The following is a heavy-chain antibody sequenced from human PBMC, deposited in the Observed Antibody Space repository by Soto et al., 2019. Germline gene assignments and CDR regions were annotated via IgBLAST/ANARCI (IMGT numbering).Heavy chain of an antibody. D-gene: IGHD3-3*02. CDR3: TTDPHCWSGYWWAY. CDR1: GFTFSNAW. J-gene: IGHJ4*02. V-gene: IGHV3-15*01. CDR2: IKSKTDGGTT. Sequence: EVQLVESGGGLVKPGGSLRLSCAASGFTFSNAWMSWVRQAPGKGLEWVGRIKSKTDGGTTDYAAPVKGRFTISSDDSNNTLYLQMNSLKTEDTAVYYCTTDPHCWSGYWWAYWGQGTLVTVSS.